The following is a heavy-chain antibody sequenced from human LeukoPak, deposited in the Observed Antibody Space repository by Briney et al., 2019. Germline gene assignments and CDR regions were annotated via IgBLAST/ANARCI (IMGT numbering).Heavy chain of an antibody. CDR3: ARDQGKKTGTGD. CDR1: GYTFTSYG. V-gene: IGHV1-18*01. Sequence: ASVKLSCTASGYTFTSYGVSWVRQAPGQGLEWMGWISAYNGNTNYAQKLQGRVTNPTDTSTSTAYMGLRSLRSDDTAVYYCARDQGKKTGTGDGGQGTLVTVSS. CDR2: ISAYNGNT. D-gene: IGHD1-1*01. J-gene: IGHJ4*02.